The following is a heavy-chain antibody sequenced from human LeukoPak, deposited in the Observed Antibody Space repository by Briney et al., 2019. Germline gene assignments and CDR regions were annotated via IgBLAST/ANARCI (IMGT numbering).Heavy chain of an antibody. Sequence: GRSLRLSCAASGFTFSSYGMHWVRQAPGKGLEWVAVISYDGSNKYYADSVKGRFTISRDNSKNTLYLKMNSLRAEDTAVYYCAKDGYYYGSGSYKDPYYFDYWGQGTLVTVSS. D-gene: IGHD3-10*01. J-gene: IGHJ4*02. CDR2: ISYDGSNK. CDR3: AKDGYYYGSGSYKDPYYFDY. CDR1: GFTFSSYG. V-gene: IGHV3-30*18.